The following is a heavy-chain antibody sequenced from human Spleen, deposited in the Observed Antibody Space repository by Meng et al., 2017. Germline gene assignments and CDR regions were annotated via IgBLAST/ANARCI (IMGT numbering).Heavy chain of an antibody. CDR3: ARAHSSGWSPHAY. V-gene: IGHV4-4*03. J-gene: IGHJ4*02. Sequence: QVPLQESGPGLVKPPGTLSLTCAVSGDSISSSDWWSWVRQPPGKGLEWIADIYRSGSTNYNPSLKSRVTISVDRSKNQFSLKLTSVTAADTAVYYCARAHSSGWSPHAYWGQGSLVTVSS. CDR1: GDSISSSDW. CDR2: IYRSGST. D-gene: IGHD6-19*01.